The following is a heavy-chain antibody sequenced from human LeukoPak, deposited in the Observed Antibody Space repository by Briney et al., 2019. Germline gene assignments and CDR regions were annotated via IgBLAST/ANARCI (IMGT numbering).Heavy chain of an antibody. CDR3: VCCSSTSCYGGYYFDY. J-gene: IGHJ4*02. Sequence: ASVKVSFKFSGYTRTELSMHWVRQAHGKGLEWMGGFDPEDGETIYAQKFQGRVTMTEDTSTDTAYMELSSLRSEDTAVYYCVCCSSTSCYGGYYFDYWGQGTLVTVSS. V-gene: IGHV1-24*01. D-gene: IGHD2-2*01. CDR1: GYTRTELS. CDR2: FDPEDGET.